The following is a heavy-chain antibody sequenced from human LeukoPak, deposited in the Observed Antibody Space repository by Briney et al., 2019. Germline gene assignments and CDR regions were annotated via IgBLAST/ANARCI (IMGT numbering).Heavy chain of an antibody. CDR1: GGSISSGGYS. V-gene: IGHV4-30-2*01. Sequence: SETLSLTCTVSGGSISSGGYSWSWIRQPPGKGLEWIGYIYHSGSTYYNPSLKSRVTISVDRSKNQFSLKLSSVTAADTAVYYCASCCSSTSCSFFDYWGQGTLVTVSS. J-gene: IGHJ4*02. D-gene: IGHD2-2*01. CDR2: IYHSGST. CDR3: ASCCSSTSCSFFDY.